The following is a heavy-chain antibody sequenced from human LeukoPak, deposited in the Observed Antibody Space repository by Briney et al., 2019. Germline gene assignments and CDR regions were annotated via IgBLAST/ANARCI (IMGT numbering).Heavy chain of an antibody. V-gene: IGHV3-15*01. J-gene: IGHJ3*02. D-gene: IGHD6-19*01. CDR2: IKSKTDGGAT. CDR1: GFTFSNAW. CDR3: TTPRLGSDAFEI. Sequence: GGSLRLSCAASGFTFSNAWMSWVRQAPGKGLEWVGGIKSKTDGGATDYGAPVKGRFTISRDDSKSMLYLQMNSLKTDDTAVYFCTTPRLGSDAFEIWGQGTMVTVSS.